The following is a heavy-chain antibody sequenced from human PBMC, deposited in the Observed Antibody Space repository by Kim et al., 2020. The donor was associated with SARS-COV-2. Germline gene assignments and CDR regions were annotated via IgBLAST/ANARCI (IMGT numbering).Heavy chain of an antibody. Sequence: GGSLRLSCAASGFTFDDYAMHWVRQAPGKGLEWVSGISWNSGSIGYADSVKGRFTISRDNAKNSLYLQMNSLRAEDTALYYCAKDMSYYDSRITSYYYYGMDVWGQGTTVTVSS. CDR1: GFTFDDYA. CDR2: ISWNSGSI. V-gene: IGHV3-9*01. D-gene: IGHD3-22*01. CDR3: AKDMSYYDSRITSYYYYGMDV. J-gene: IGHJ6*02.